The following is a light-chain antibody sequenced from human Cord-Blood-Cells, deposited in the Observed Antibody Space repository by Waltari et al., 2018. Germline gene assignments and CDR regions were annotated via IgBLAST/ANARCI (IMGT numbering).Light chain of an antibody. CDR3: QAWDSSTVV. J-gene: IGLJ2*01. Sequence: SSELTQPPSVSVPPGQTASVTCSADKLGDKYACWYQQKPGQSPVLVIYQDSKRPSAIPERFSGSNSGNTATLTISGTQAMDEADYYGQAWDSSTVVFGGGTKLTVL. CDR1: KLGDKY. CDR2: QDS. V-gene: IGLV3-1*01.